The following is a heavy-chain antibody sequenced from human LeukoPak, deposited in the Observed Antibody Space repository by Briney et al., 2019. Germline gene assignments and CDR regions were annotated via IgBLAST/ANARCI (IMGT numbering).Heavy chain of an antibody. CDR1: GYSFTGYC. CDR2: IYPGDSGT. V-gene: IGHV5-51*01. CDR3: DMSGDRVPLQADGFDG. D-gene: IGHD1-26*01. J-gene: IGHJ3*01. Sequence: KPLHIFCMASGYSFTGYCYGWLRQLPGKGLEWMGSIYPGDSGTTYSPSFQGQVTISVDTSINTASLQWSRLPASDTAMYYFDMSGDRVPLQADGFDGSGEGRMVTVST.